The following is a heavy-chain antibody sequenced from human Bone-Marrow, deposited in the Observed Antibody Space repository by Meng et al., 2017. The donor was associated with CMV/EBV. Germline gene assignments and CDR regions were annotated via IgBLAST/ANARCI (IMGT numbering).Heavy chain of an antibody. CDR3: ARDNRGSLLP. J-gene: IGHJ5*02. CDR1: GFTFSSYS. D-gene: IGHD1-26*01. CDR2: ISSSSSYI. V-gene: IGHV3-21*03. Sequence: GESLKISCAASGFTFSSYSMNWVRQAPGKGLEWVSSISSSSSYIYYADSVKGRFTISRDNAKNSLYLQMNSLRAEDTAVYYCARDNRGSLLPWGQGTLVTVSS.